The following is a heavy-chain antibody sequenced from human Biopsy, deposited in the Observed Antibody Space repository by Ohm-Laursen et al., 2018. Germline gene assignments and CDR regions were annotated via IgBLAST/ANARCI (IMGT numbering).Heavy chain of an antibody. CDR2: IYYSGST. J-gene: IGHJ4*02. Sequence: PSETLSLTCTVSGGSTGSFFWSWIRQPPGKGLEWIGYIYYSGSTNYNPSLRSRVTISVDRSKNQFSLELSSVTAADTAVYYCARVGAEAPSIDYFDYWGQGALVTVSS. CDR1: GGSTGSFF. CDR3: ARVGAEAPSIDYFDY. V-gene: IGHV4-59*01. D-gene: IGHD3-3*01.